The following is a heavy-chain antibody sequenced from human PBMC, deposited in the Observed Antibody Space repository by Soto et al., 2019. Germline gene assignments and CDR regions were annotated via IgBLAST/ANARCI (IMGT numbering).Heavy chain of an antibody. CDR3: ARGRIQITFGGVSPQDY. CDR1: GYTFTSYY. D-gene: IGHD3-16*01. J-gene: IGHJ4*02. CDR2: INPSGGST. Sequence: ASVKVSCKASGYTFTSYYMHWVRQAPGQGLEWMGIINPSGGSTSYAQKFQGRVTMTRDTSTSTVYMELSSLRSEDTAVYYCARGRIQITFGGVSPQDYWGQGTLVTVSS. V-gene: IGHV1-46*01.